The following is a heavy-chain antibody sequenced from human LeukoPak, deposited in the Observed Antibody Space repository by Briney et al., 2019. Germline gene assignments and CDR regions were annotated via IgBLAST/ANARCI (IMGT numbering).Heavy chain of an antibody. V-gene: IGHV4-39*01. J-gene: IGHJ4*02. Sequence: ASETLSLTCAVSGGSITTTDFDWAWIRQPPGQGFEWTATISSSGKAYYYPSLMSRVTISVDTSKNQFSLDVTSVTAADTGLFYCARFKGGTGFDYWGRGILVIVS. CDR1: GGSITTTDFD. CDR2: ISSSGKA. D-gene: IGHD1-26*01. CDR3: ARFKGGTGFDY.